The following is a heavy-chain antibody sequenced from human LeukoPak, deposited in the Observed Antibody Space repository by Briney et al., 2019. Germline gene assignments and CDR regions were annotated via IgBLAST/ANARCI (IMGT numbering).Heavy chain of an antibody. CDR3: ARGQTPTIYSGYDLDY. CDR2: MNPNSGNT. D-gene: IGHD5-12*01. Sequence: ASVKVSCKASGYTFTSYDINWVRQATGQGLEWMGWMNPNSGNTGYTQKFQGRVTMTRSTSISTAYMELSSLRSEDTAVYYCARGQTPTIYSGYDLDYWGRGTLVTVS. CDR1: GYTFTSYD. V-gene: IGHV1-8*01. J-gene: IGHJ4*02.